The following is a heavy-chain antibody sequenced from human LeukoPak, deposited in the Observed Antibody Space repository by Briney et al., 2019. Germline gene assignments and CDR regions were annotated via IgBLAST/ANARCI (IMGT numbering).Heavy chain of an antibody. CDR3: ARDREYYYDSSGYFF. D-gene: IGHD3-22*01. CDR2: IYYSGST. V-gene: IGHV4-59*12. Sequence: PSETLSLTCTVSGGSIRSYYWTWIRQPPGKELEWIGYIYYSGSTNYNPSLKSRVTISVDTSKNQFSLKLSSVTAADTAVYYCARDREYYYDSSGYFFWGQGTLVTVSS. J-gene: IGHJ4*02. CDR1: GGSIRSYY.